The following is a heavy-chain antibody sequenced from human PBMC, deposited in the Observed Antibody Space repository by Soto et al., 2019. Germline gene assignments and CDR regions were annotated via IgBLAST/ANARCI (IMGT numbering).Heavy chain of an antibody. J-gene: IGHJ6*03. V-gene: IGHV3-23*01. CDR3: AKKVRYCSGGSCYTSLNYYMDV. CDR2: ISGSGGST. CDR1: GFPFSSYA. D-gene: IGHD2-15*01. Sequence: GGSLILSCAASGFPFSSYAMSWVRQAPGKGLEWVSAISGSGGSTYYADSVKGRFTISRDNSKNTLYLQMNSLRAEDTAVYYCAKKVRYCSGGSCYTSLNYYMDVWGKGT.